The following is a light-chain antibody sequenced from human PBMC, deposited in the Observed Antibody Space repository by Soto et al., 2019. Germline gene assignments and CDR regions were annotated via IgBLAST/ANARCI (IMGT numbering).Light chain of an antibody. CDR2: DVS. J-gene: IGLJ1*01. V-gene: IGLV2-14*03. CDR1: NRDVGGYNY. CDR3: SSYTTSNTRQIV. Sequence: QSVLTQPASVSGSPGQSITISCTGTNRDVGGYNYVSWYQHHPGKAPKLIIYDVSNRPSVVSIRFSGSKSDNTASLTISGLQPEDEADYHCSSYTTSNTRQIVFGTGTKVTV.